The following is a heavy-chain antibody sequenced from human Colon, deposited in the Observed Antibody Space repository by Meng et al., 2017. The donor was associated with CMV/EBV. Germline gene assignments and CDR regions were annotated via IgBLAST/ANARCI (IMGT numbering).Heavy chain of an antibody. Sequence: GESLKISCSASGFTFNTFGMHWVRQAPGKGLEWVAFIRYDGTKADYADSVTGRFTISRDNAKNSLHLQMTSLRPEDSAVYYCAKEFVSGTHLDHWGQGTLVTVSS. D-gene: IGHD3-10*01. CDR3: AKEFVSGTHLDH. V-gene: IGHV3-30*02. CDR2: IRYDGTKA. CDR1: GFTFNTFG. J-gene: IGHJ4*02.